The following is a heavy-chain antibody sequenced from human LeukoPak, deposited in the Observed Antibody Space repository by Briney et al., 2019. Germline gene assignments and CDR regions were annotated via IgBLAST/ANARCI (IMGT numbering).Heavy chain of an antibody. CDR2: IKPDGSSI. CDR3: ARSGGIAAAGPAAFDI. J-gene: IGHJ3*02. D-gene: IGHD6-13*01. CDR1: GFTFSSYW. V-gene: IGHV3-74*01. Sequence: GGSLRLSCAASGFTFSSYWMNWVRQAPGKGLVWVARIKPDGSSISSADSVKGRFTISRDNAKNTLYLQMNSLRAEDTAVYYCARSGGIAAAGPAAFDIWGQGTMVTVSS.